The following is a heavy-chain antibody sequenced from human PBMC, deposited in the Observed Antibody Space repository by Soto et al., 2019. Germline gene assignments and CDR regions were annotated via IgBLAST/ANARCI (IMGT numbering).Heavy chain of an antibody. CDR2: TYYRSKWYN. V-gene: IGHV6-1*01. J-gene: IGHJ5*02. CDR3: ARDLPYRSDWRDNNWFDP. CDR1: GDSVSSNSAA. Sequence: PSQTLSLTCAISGDSVSSNSAAWNWIRQSPSRGLEWLGRTYYRSKWYNDYAVSVKSRITINPDTSKNQFSLQLNSVTPEDTAVYYCARDLPYRSDWRDNNWFDPWSQGTLVTVSS. D-gene: IGHD6-19*01.